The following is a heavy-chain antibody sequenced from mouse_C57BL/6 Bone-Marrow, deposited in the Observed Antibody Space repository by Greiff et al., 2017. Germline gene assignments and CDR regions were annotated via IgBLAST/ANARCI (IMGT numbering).Heavy chain of an antibody. CDR3: ANYYGCSYNYAMDY. CDR1: GYAFSSSW. Sequence: QVQLKESGPELVKPGASVKISCKASGYAFSSSWMNWVKQRPGKGLEWIGRIYPGDGDTNYNGKFKGKATLTADKSSSTASMQLISLTSEDSAVYFCANYYGCSYNYAMDYWGQGTSVTVSS. V-gene: IGHV1-82*01. D-gene: IGHD1-1*01. J-gene: IGHJ4*01. CDR2: IYPGDGDT.